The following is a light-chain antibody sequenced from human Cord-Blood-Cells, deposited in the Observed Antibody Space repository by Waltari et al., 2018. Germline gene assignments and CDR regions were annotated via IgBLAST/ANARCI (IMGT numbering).Light chain of an antibody. CDR2: DVS. V-gene: IGLV2-14*01. CDR3: SSYTSSSTLDV. J-gene: IGLJ1*01. CDR1: ISDVGGYTY. Sequence: QSALTQPASASGSPGPSLTISCTATISDVGGYTYFSWYQQHPGKAPKLMIYDVSNRPSGVSNRFSGSKSGNTASLTISGLQAEDEADYYCSSYTSSSTLDVFGTGTKVTVL.